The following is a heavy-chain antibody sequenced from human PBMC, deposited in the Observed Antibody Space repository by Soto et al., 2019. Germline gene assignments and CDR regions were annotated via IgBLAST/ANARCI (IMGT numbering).Heavy chain of an antibody. V-gene: IGHV4-39*01. CDR3: ARHAYYYGSGSKPDGYYFDY. J-gene: IGHJ4*02. D-gene: IGHD3-10*01. CDR2: IYYSGST. CDR1: GGSISSSSYY. Sequence: SETLSLTCTVSGGSISSSSYYWGWIRQPPGKGLEWIGSIYYSGSTYYNPSLKSRVTISVDTSKNQFSLKLSSVTAADTAVYYCARHAYYYGSGSKPDGYYFDYWGQGTLVTVSS.